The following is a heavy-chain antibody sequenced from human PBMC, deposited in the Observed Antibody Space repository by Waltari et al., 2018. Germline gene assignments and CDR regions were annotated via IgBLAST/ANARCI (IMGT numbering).Heavy chain of an antibody. CDR3: ARRLGSGSYFNQGWFDP. V-gene: IGHV4-39*01. Sequence: QLELQESGPRLVKPSETLSLRCTVAGVYITRKSYDYDWIRQPPGKGLEWIGTVHYRGTTYYNPSLESRVTISVDSSTNQFSLNLTSVTAADTAVYFCARRLGSGSYFNQGWFDPWGHGTLVTVSS. J-gene: IGHJ5*02. CDR1: GVYITRKSYD. CDR2: VHYRGTT. D-gene: IGHD3-10*01.